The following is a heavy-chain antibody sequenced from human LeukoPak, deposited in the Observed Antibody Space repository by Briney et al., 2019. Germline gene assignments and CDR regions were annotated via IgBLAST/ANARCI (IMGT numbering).Heavy chain of an antibody. CDR2: MNPNSGNT. D-gene: IGHD2-2*01. J-gene: IGHJ4*02. Sequence: GASVKVSCKASGYTFTSYDINWVRQATGQGLEWMGWMNPNSGNTGYAQKFQGRVTITRNTSISTAYMELSSLRSEDTAVYYCARLYCSSTSCYAERNQFDYWGQGTLVTVSS. CDR3: ARLYCSSTSCYAERNQFDY. V-gene: IGHV1-8*03. CDR1: GYTFTSYD.